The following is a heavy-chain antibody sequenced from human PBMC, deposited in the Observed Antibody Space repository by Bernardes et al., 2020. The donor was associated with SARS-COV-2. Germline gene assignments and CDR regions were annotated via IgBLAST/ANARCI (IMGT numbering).Heavy chain of an antibody. CDR1: GGSISGYY. J-gene: IGHJ4*02. V-gene: IGHV4-59*01. CDR3: ARHGAGEDLSYFDY. CDR2: IGNRGNT. Sequence: SETLSLNCTVSGGSISGYYLSWIRQAPEMRLEWIGYIGNRGNTKFNPSLKSRVTISVDTSKNQFSLKVTSVTAADTAMYYCARHGAGEDLSYFDYWGRGTLVTVSS. D-gene: IGHD3-16*01.